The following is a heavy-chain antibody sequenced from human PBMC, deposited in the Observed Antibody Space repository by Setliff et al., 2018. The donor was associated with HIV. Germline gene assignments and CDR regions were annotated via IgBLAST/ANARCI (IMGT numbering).Heavy chain of an antibody. CDR3: ATDKHYYGSGSYYALDY. J-gene: IGHJ4*02. Sequence: GASVKVSCKVSGYTLTELSIHWVRQASGKGLEWMGGFDPEDGETIYAQKFQGRVTMTEDTSTDTAYMELSSLRSEDTAVYYCATDKHYYGSGSYYALDYWGQGTLVTVSS. CDR2: FDPEDGET. D-gene: IGHD3-10*01. CDR1: GYTLTELS. V-gene: IGHV1-24*01.